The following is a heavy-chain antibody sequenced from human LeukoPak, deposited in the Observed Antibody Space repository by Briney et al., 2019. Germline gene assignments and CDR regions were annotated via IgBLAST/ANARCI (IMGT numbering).Heavy chain of an antibody. J-gene: IGHJ6*02. Sequence: SETLSLTCAVSGGSISSGGYSGSWIRQPPGKGLEWIGYIYHSGSTYYNPSLKSRVTISVDRSKNQFSLKLSSVTAADTAVYYCARVNGYYYYYGMDVWGQGTTVTVSS. CDR2: IYHSGST. V-gene: IGHV4-30-2*01. CDR1: GGSISSGGYS. CDR3: ARVNGYYYYYGMDV.